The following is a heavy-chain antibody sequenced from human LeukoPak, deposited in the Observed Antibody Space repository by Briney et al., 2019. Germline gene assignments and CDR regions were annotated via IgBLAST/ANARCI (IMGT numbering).Heavy chain of an antibody. CDR3: ARLGATSSGKYYFDY. V-gene: IGHV3-23*01. CDR2: ISDGGGST. D-gene: IGHD7-27*01. J-gene: IGHJ4*02. CDR1: GFTFSTYD. Sequence: PGGPLRLSCAVSGFTFSTYDMAWVRQAPGKGLEWVSSISDGGGSTYYADSVKGRFTTSRDNSKNTVYLQMNSLSADDTAVYYCARLGATSSGKYYFDYWGQGTLVTVSS.